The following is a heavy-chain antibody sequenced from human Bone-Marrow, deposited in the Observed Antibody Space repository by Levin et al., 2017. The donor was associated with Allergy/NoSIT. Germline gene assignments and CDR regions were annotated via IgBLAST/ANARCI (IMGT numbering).Heavy chain of an antibody. Sequence: GGSLRLSCEASGFTLRNYFMSWVRQAPGRGREWVAAISGDGSGTYYADSVKGRFTISRDNSKNTVYLQMSSLRAEDTTVYYCAKASAEVRPDYFDYWGQGILVTVSS. V-gene: IGHV3-23*01. CDR3: AKASAEVRPDYFDY. D-gene: IGHD6-6*01. CDR2: ISGDGSGT. J-gene: IGHJ4*02. CDR1: GFTLRNYF.